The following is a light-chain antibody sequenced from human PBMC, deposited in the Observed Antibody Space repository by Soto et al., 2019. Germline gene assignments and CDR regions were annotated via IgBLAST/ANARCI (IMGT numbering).Light chain of an antibody. Sequence: DIQMTQSPSTLSAFVGDRVSITCRASQNIRTWLAWYQQKPGKAPKFLIYEASTLESGVPSRFSGSGSGTEFTLTISSLQPDYFATYYCQQYDSFSPWPFGQGTKVEMK. J-gene: IGKJ1*01. V-gene: IGKV1-5*01. CDR3: QQYDSFSPWP. CDR2: EAS. CDR1: QNIRTW.